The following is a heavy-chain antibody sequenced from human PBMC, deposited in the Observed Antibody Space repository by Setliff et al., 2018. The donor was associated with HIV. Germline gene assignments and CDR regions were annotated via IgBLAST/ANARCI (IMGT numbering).Heavy chain of an antibody. J-gene: IGHJ4*02. CDR3: ARGMDHYDTSGYYQYYFDY. CDR2: INPKSDGT. V-gene: IGHV1-2*04. Sequence: ASVKVSCKASGYSFTDYYIHWVRPAPGQGLEWMGWINPKSDGTNYAQKFQGWITMTRDTSISTAYMELSRLRSDDTAVYYCARGMDHYDTSGYYQYYFDYWGQGTLVTVSS. CDR1: GYSFTDYY. D-gene: IGHD3-22*01.